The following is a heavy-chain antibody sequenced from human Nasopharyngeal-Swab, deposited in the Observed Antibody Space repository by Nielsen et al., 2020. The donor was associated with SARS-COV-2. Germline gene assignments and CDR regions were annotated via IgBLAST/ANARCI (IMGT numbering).Heavy chain of an antibody. CDR2: ISHNGNA. CDR3: ARSRRGAFDY. V-gene: IGHV4-4*02. Sequence: GSLRLSCAVSGGSISSSYWWSWVRQPPGTGLEWIGEISHNGNANYHPSLKSRVTISLDESRNQFSLNLNSVTAADTAVYYCARSRRGAFDYWGQGTLVTVSS. D-gene: IGHD2-2*01. CDR1: GGSISSSYW. J-gene: IGHJ4*02.